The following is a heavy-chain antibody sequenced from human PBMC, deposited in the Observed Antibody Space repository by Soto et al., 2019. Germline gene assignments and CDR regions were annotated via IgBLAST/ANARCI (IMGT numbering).Heavy chain of an antibody. CDR3: AIGLTVTTASRDY. J-gene: IGHJ4*02. Sequence: QVQLQESGPGLVKPSGTLSLTCAVSGGSISSSNWWSWVRQPPGKGLEWIGEIYHSGSTNYNPSRKSLVXXSXDXXKHQFSRKLSSVTAADTAVYYCAIGLTVTTASRDYWGQGTLVTVSS. CDR2: IYHSGST. V-gene: IGHV4-4*02. D-gene: IGHD4-17*01. CDR1: GGSISSSNW.